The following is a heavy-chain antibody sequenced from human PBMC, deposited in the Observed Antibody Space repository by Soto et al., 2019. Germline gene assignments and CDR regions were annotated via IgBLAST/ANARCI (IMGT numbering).Heavy chain of an antibody. J-gene: IGHJ4*01. Sequence: GGSLRLSCAASGFTLRAYTMNWVRQAPGKGLEWVSSISISSSDRYYADSVRGRFTISRDNAKNALYLQMNSLRADDTAVYFCARAMTPLFGGQGTLVTVSS. V-gene: IGHV3-21*06. CDR2: ISISSSDR. CDR3: ARAMTPLF. CDR1: GFTLRAYT.